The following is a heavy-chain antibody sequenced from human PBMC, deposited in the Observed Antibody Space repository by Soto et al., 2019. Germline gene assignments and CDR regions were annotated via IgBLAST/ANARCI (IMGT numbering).Heavy chain of an antibody. J-gene: IGHJ6*02. V-gene: IGHV4-31*03. D-gene: IGHD2-15*01. Sequence: PSETLSLTCTVSGGSISSGGYYWSWIRQHPGRGLEWIGYIYYSGSTYYNPSLKSRVTISVDTSKNQFSLKLSSVTAADTAVYYCARVSRGGCYLLYGMDVWGQGTTVPVSS. CDR3: ARVSRGGCYLLYGMDV. CDR2: IYYSGST. CDR1: GGSISSGGYY.